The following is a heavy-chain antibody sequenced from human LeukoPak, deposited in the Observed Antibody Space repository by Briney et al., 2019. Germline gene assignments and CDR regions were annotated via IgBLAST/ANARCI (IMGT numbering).Heavy chain of an antibody. CDR2: IYYSGST. J-gene: IGHJ4*02. CDR1: GGSISSSSYY. D-gene: IGHD6-13*01. Sequence: SETLPLTCTVSGGSISSSSYYWGWIRQPPGKGLEWIGSIYYSGSTYYNPSLKSRVTISVDTSKNQFSLKLSSVTAADTAVYYCARAKGYSSSWYFDYWGQGTLVTVSS. V-gene: IGHV4-39*01. CDR3: ARAKGYSSSWYFDY.